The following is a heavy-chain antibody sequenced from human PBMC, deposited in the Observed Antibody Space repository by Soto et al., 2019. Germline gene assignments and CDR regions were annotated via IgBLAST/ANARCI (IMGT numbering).Heavy chain of an antibody. CDR2: IYHSGST. CDR1: GGSISSSNW. V-gene: IGHV4-4*02. Sequence: QVQLQESGPGLVKPSGTLSLTCAVSGGSISSSNWWSWVRQPPGKGLEWIGEIYHSGSTNYNPSLKSRVTISVDKSKIQFSLKLSSVTAADTAVYYCARNPLGPSSGWYSGAFDIWGQGTMVTVSS. CDR3: ARNPLGPSSGWYSGAFDI. J-gene: IGHJ3*02. D-gene: IGHD6-19*01.